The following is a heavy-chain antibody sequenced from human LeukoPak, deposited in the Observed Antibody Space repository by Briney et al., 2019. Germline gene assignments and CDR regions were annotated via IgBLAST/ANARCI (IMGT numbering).Heavy chain of an antibody. CDR1: GGSISTYY. D-gene: IGHD3-22*01. Sequence: PSETLSLTCTVSGGSISTYYWSWIRQPPGKGLEWIGYLYYGGSTSYNPSLKSRVTISVDTSKNQFSLKLSSVTAADTAVYYCARARDYDSSGYYSYWGQGTLVTVSS. CDR3: ARARDYDSSGYYSY. V-gene: IGHV4-59*12. CDR2: LYYGGST. J-gene: IGHJ4*02.